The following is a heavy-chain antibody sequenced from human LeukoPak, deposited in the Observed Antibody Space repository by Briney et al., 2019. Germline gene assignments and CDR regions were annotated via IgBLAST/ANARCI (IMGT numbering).Heavy chain of an antibody. CDR2: MNPNSVNT. V-gene: IGHV1-8*01. CDR1: GYTFTSYD. Sequence: GASVKVSCKASGYTFTSYDINWVRQATGQGLEWMGRMNPNSVNTGYAQKFQGRVTMTRNTSISTAYMELSSLRSEDTAVYYCARDFSDVDTVPPAWGQGTLVIVSS. CDR3: ARDFSDVDTVPPA. J-gene: IGHJ1*01. D-gene: IGHD5-18*01.